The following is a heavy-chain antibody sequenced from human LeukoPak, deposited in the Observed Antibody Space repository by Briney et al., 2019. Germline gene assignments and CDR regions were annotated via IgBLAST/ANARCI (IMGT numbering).Heavy chain of an antibody. Sequence: PGGSLRLSCAASGFTFRTYGMHWVRQAPGKGLEWVAFVSCDGTKKHYADSVKGRFTISRDNSKNTLYLQMNSLRAEDTALYYCAKDLSIYCDSRGFDPWGQGTLVTVSS. CDR1: GFTFRTYG. CDR2: VSCDGTKK. D-gene: IGHD2/OR15-2a*01. CDR3: AKDLSIYCDSRGFDP. J-gene: IGHJ5*02. V-gene: IGHV3-30*18.